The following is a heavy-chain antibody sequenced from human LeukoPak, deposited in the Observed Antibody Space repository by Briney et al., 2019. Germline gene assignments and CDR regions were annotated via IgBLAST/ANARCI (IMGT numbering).Heavy chain of an antibody. CDR3: ARSVSGWSDY. Sequence: ASVKVSCKASGYTFTSYDINWVRQAPGQRLEWMGWMNPNSGNTDYAQKFQGRVTMTRNTSISTAYMELSSLRSEDTAVYYCARSVSGWSDYWGQGTLVTVSS. CDR1: GYTFTSYD. J-gene: IGHJ4*02. D-gene: IGHD6-19*01. CDR2: MNPNSGNT. V-gene: IGHV1-8*01.